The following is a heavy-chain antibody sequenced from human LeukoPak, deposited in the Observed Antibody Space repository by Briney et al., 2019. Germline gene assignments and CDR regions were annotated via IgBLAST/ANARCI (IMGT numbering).Heavy chain of an antibody. CDR1: GGSISSYY. D-gene: IGHD3-10*01. Sequence: SETLSLTCTVSGGSISSYYWSWIRQPPGKGLEWIGYIYYSGSTNYNPSLKSRVTISVDTSKNQFSLKLSSVTAADTAVYYCARDRVTMVRGVIIPPYGYYGMDVWGQGTTVTVSS. CDR3: ARDRVTMVRGVIIPPYGYYGMDV. J-gene: IGHJ6*02. V-gene: IGHV4-59*01. CDR2: IYYSGST.